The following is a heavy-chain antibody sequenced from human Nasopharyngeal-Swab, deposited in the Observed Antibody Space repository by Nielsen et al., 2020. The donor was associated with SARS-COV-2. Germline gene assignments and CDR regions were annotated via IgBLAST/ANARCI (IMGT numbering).Heavy chain of an antibody. J-gene: IGHJ4*02. V-gene: IGHV3-30*02. CDR3: ATGNYAGQDY. CDR1: GFTFSASS. CDR2: TRSDETKK. Sequence: GSLRLSCLASGFTFSASSMHWVRQAPGKGLEWVAFTRSDETKKYYADSVRGRFTISRDTSRDTLYPQMNSLRPEDTAIYYCATGNYAGQDYWGRGTLVTVSS. D-gene: IGHD1-7*01.